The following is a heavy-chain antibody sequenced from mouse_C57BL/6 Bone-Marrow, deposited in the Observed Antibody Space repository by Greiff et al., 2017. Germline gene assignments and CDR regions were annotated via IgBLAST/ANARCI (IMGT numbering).Heavy chain of an antibody. CDR1: GYTFTSYW. CDR3: ARSDYYGSSRGYAMDY. Sequence: VQLQQPGAELVKPGASVKLSCKASGYTFTSYWMHWVKQRPGQGLEWIGMIHPNSGSTNYNEKFKSKATLTVDKSSSTAYMQLSSLTSEDSAVYYCARSDYYGSSRGYAMDYWGQGTSVTVSS. J-gene: IGHJ4*01. V-gene: IGHV1-64*01. CDR2: IHPNSGST. D-gene: IGHD1-1*01.